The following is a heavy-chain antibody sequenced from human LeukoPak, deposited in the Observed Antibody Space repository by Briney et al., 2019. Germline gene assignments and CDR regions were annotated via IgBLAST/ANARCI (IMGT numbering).Heavy chain of an antibody. V-gene: IGHV3-23*01. J-gene: IGHJ4*02. CDR2: ISGSGDVT. CDR1: GFTFSNFD. CDR3: TRDPPEVPVTTVTTEDY. D-gene: IGHD4-17*01. Sequence: PGGSLRLSCAASGFTFSNFDLSWVRQAPGKGLEWVSVISGSGDVTYYADSVKGRFTIFRDNSNNMLYLQMNSLRVEDTAIYYCTRDPPEVPVTTVTTEDYWGQGTLVTVSS.